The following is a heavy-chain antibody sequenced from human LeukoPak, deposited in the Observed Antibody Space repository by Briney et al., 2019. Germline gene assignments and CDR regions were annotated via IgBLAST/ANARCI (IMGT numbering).Heavy chain of an antibody. CDR1: GGSISTYY. J-gene: IGHJ4*02. V-gene: IGHV4-59*01. D-gene: IGHD6-19*01. Sequence: SETLSLTCTVSGGSISTYYWSWIRQPPGKGLEWIGYIYKSGNTNCNPSLKSRVTISVDTSKNQFSLKLSSVTAADTAVYFCARVGSGSFDYWGQGALVTVSS. CDR3: ARVGSGSFDY. CDR2: IYKSGNT.